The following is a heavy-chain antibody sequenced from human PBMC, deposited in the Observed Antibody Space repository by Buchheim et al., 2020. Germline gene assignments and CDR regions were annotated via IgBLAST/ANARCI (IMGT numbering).Heavy chain of an antibody. CDR3: ARDSPMIVVVINYYFDY. D-gene: IGHD3-22*01. V-gene: IGHV3-30*04. CDR1: GFTFSSYA. Sequence: QVQLVESGGGVVQPGRSLRLSCAASGFTFSSYAMHWVRQAPGKGLEWVAVISYDGSNKYYADSVKGRFTISRDNSKNTLYLQMNSLRAEDTAVYYCARDSPMIVVVINYYFDYWGQGTL. J-gene: IGHJ4*02. CDR2: ISYDGSNK.